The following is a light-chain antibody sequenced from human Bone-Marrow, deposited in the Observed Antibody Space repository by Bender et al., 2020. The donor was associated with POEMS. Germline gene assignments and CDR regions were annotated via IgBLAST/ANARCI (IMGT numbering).Light chain of an antibody. CDR2: EAG. J-gene: IGLJ3*02. Sequence: QSALTQPASVSGSPGQSITISCTGTSSDVASYNLVSWYQQHPGKAPKLMIYEAGQRPSGASNRFSGSKSGNTAYLTASGLQAEGDADYYCCSYAGTGVCGGGPQLTV. CDR1: SSDVASYNL. V-gene: IGLV2-23*01. CDR3: CSYAGTGV.